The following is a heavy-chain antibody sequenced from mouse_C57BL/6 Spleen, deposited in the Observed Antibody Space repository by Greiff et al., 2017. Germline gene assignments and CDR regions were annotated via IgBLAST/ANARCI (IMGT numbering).Heavy chain of an antibody. Sequence: VQLQQSGPELVKPGASVKISCKASGYSFTSYYIHWVKQRPGQGLEWIGWIYPGSGNTKYNEKFKGKATLTADTSSSTAYMQLSRLTSEDSAVYYCAKWDEDYAMDYWGQGTSVTVSS. CDR3: AKWDEDYAMDY. CDR2: IYPGSGNT. J-gene: IGHJ4*01. CDR1: GYSFTSYY. V-gene: IGHV1-66*01. D-gene: IGHD4-1*01.